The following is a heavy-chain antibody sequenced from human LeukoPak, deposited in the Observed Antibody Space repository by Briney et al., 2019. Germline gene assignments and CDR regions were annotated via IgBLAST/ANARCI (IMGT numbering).Heavy chain of an antibody. V-gene: IGHV1-69*01. Sequence: SVKLSCQASGGTFSSYAISWVRQAPGQGLEWMRGIIPIFGTANYAQKFQRRVTITPDESTSTAYIELSSMRSEDTAVYYCARGGEVRATHEQGYYYYYMDVWGKGTTVTVSS. J-gene: IGHJ6*03. CDR3: ARGGEVRATHEQGYYYYYMDV. CDR1: GGTFSSYA. CDR2: IIPIFGTA. D-gene: IGHD1-26*01.